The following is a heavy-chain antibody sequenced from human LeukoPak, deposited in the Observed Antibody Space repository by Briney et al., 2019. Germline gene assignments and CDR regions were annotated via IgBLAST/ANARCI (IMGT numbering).Heavy chain of an antibody. Sequence: SETLSLTCAVYGGSFSGYYWSWIRQPPGKGLEWIGEINHSGNTNYNPSLKSRVTMSVDTSNNQFSLKLSSVTAADTAVYFCARMPKPRTYYYDSSGYNPHFDYWGQGTLVTVSS. J-gene: IGHJ4*02. CDR2: INHSGNT. D-gene: IGHD3-22*01. V-gene: IGHV4-34*01. CDR1: GGSFSGYY. CDR3: ARMPKPRTYYYDSSGYNPHFDY.